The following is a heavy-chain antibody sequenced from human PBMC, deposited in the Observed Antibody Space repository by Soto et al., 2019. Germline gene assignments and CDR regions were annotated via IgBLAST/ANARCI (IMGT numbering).Heavy chain of an antibody. Sequence: PGESLKISCKGSGYSFTSYWIGWVRQMPGKGLEWMGIIYPGDSDTRYSPSFQGQVTISADKSISTAYLQWSSLKASDTAMYYCARQSCSSTSCYLGGMDAWGQGTTVTVSS. D-gene: IGHD2-2*01. CDR1: GYSFTSYW. CDR3: ARQSCSSTSCYLGGMDA. CDR2: IYPGDSDT. J-gene: IGHJ6*02. V-gene: IGHV5-51*01.